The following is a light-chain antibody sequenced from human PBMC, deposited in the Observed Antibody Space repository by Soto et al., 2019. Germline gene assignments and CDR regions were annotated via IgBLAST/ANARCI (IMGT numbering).Light chain of an antibody. CDR1: QGIRSA. CDR3: QQFKNYPLT. V-gene: IGKV1D-13*01. Sequence: AIQLTQSPSSLSASVGDRVIITCRASQGIRSALAWYQQEPGRPPKLLLYDASSLKSGVPSRFVGSGSGTDFTLTISSLQTEDFATYYCQQFKNYPLTFGGGTKVDMK. CDR2: DAS. J-gene: IGKJ4*01.